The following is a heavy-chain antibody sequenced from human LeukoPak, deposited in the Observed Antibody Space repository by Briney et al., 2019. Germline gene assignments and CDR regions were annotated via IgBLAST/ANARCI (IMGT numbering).Heavy chain of an antibody. CDR2: INHSGST. V-gene: IGHV4-34*01. Sequence: PSETLSLTCAVYGGSFSGYYWSWIRQPPGKGLEWIGEINHSGSTYYNPSLKSRVTISVDTSKNQFSLKLSSVTAADTAVYYCARGRRVWFGELYYWGQGTLVTVSS. J-gene: IGHJ4*02. CDR3: ARGRRVWFGELYY. CDR1: GGSFSGYY. D-gene: IGHD3-10*01.